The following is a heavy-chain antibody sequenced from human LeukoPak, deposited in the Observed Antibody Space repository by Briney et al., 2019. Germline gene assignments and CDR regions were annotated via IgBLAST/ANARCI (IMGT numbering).Heavy chain of an antibody. Sequence: SETLSLTCIVSGGSISSYYWSWIRQPPGKGLEWIGYIYYSGSTNYNPSLKSRVTISVDTSRTQFSLKLSSVAAADTAVYYCARSGYSYGADAFDIWGQGTMVTVSS. CDR1: GGSISSYY. J-gene: IGHJ3*02. V-gene: IGHV4-59*01. CDR3: ARSGYSYGADAFDI. D-gene: IGHD5-18*01. CDR2: IYYSGST.